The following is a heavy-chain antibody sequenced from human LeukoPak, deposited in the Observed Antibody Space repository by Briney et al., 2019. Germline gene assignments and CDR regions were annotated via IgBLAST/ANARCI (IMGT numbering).Heavy chain of an antibody. D-gene: IGHD6-19*01. CDR3: ARVRITDSSGWYGWGFDY. Sequence: PGGSLRLSCAASGFTFSNYAMNWVRQAPGKGLEWVSYISASSVTIYDADSVKGRFTIFRDNAKNSLYLHMNSLRDEDTAVYYCARVRITDSSGWYGWGFDYWGQGTLVTVSS. CDR1: GFTFSNYA. J-gene: IGHJ4*02. V-gene: IGHV3-48*02. CDR2: ISASSVTI.